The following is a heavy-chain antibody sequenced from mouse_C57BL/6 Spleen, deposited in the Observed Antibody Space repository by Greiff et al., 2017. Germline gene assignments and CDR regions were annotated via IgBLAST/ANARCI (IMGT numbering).Heavy chain of an antibody. CDR1: GFNIKNTY. D-gene: IGHD2-4*01. CDR2: IDPANGNT. CDR3: ARPFDDDGDYAMDD. Sequence: EVQLQESVAELVRPGASVKLSCTASGFNIKNTYMHWVKQRTEQGLEWVGRIDPANGNTKYAPKFQGKATITADTSSNTAYLQRSSLTSEDTAIYYCARPFDDDGDYAMDDWGQGTSVTVSS. J-gene: IGHJ4*01. V-gene: IGHV14-3*01.